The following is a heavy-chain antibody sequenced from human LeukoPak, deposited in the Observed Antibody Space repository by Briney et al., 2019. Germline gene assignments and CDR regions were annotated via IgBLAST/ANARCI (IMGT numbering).Heavy chain of an antibody. Sequence: ASVKVSCQASGYTFADYYIHWVRQAPGQGLEWMGWINPKSGGTNYAQKFQGRVTLTRDTPITTAHMELSRLRSDDTAVYYCAKVGDTSGPPFDYWGQGTLVTVSS. J-gene: IGHJ4*02. CDR3: AKVGDTSGPPFDY. V-gene: IGHV1-2*02. CDR2: INPKSGGT. D-gene: IGHD3-22*01. CDR1: GYTFADYY.